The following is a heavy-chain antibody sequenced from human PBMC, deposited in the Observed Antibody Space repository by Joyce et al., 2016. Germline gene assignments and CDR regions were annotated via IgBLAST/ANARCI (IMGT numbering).Heavy chain of an antibody. CDR1: GFSLSTSGVS. D-gene: IGHD6-19*01. CDR2: IDWDNDK. Sequence: QVALRESGPVLVKPTQTLTLTCSFSGFSLSTSGVSVSWTRQPPGKALEWLARIDWDNDKFYTTSLETRLTISKDTSKNQVVLTVTNMDPVDTATYYCARMAIRGMAGEFDYWGQGSLVTVSS. J-gene: IGHJ4*02. CDR3: ARMAIRGMAGEFDY. V-gene: IGHV2-70*16.